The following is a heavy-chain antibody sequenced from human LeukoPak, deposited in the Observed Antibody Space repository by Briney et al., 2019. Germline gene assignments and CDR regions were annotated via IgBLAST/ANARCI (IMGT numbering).Heavy chain of an antibody. V-gene: IGHV4-34*01. CDR1: GGSFSGYY. CDR2: INHSGST. J-gene: IGHJ5*02. CDR3: ARRPAVPAVVTS. Sequence: SETLSLTCAVYGGSFSGYYWSWIRQPPGKGLEWIGEINHSGSTNYNPSLKSRVTISVDTSKNQFSLKLSSVTAADTAVYYCARRPAVPAVVTSWGQGTLVTVSS. D-gene: IGHD5-18*01.